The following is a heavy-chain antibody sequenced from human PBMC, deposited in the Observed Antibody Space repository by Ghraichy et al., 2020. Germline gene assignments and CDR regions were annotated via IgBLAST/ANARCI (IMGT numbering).Heavy chain of an antibody. D-gene: IGHD5-18*01. CDR2: IYHSGST. V-gene: IGHV4-30-2*01. CDR1: GGSISSGGYS. J-gene: IGHJ4*02. Sequence: SETLSLTCAVSGGSISSGGYSWSWIRQPPGKGLEWIGYIYHSGSTYYNPSLKSRVTISVDRSKNRFSLKLSSVTAADTAVYYCARAGNTGHFDYWGQGTLVTVSS. CDR3: ARAGNTGHFDY.